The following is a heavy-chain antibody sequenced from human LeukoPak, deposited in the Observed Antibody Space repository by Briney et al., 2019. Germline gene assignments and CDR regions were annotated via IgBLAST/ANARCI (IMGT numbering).Heavy chain of an antibody. J-gene: IGHJ4*02. CDR1: GYTFVRHG. D-gene: IGHD3-10*02. CDR2: ISAYDAKT. Sequence: GASVMVSCKASGYTFVRHGVNWVRQAPGQGLEWMGWISAYDAKTHYAERLQGRVTMTRDISASTVYMELRSLTSDDTAVYYCARDSRSPGPMSSDYWGQGTLVTVSS. V-gene: IGHV1-18*01. CDR3: ARDSRSPGPMSSDY.